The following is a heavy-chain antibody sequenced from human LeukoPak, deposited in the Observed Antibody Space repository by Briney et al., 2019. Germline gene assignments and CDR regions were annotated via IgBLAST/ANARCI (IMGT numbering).Heavy chain of an antibody. J-gene: IGHJ4*02. CDR1: GLTFSTYW. CDR2: INTDGSST. V-gene: IGHV3-74*01. CDR3: ARDRCSGGSCLDY. Sequence: GGSLRLSCAASGLTFSTYWMHWVRQAPGKGLVWVSRINTDGSSTSYADSVKGRFTISRDNAKNTLYLQMNSLRAEDTAVYYCARDRCSGGSCLDYWGQGTLVTVSS. D-gene: IGHD2-15*01.